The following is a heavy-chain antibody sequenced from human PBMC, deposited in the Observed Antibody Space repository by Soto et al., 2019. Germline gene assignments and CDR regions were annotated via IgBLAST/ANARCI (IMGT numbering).Heavy chain of an antibody. CDR2: IIPILGIA. J-gene: IGHJ4*02. Sequence: RASVKVSCKASGGTFSSYTISWVRQAPGQGLEWMGRIIPILGIANYAQKFQGRVTITADKSTSTAYMELSSLRSEDTAVYYCARVDTAMENFDYWGQGTLVTVSS. CDR1: GGTFSSYT. D-gene: IGHD5-18*01. CDR3: ARVDTAMENFDY. V-gene: IGHV1-69*02.